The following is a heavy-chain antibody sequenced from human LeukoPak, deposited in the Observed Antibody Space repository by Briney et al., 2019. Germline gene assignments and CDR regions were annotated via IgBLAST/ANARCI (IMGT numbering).Heavy chain of an antibody. CDR2: IYPGGSIN. J-gene: IGHJ3*02. D-gene: IGHD2-15*01. Sequence: GEFLKSSCTGSGYTFTSYWIGGRREMGGRGLGWMGIIYPGGSINYANPSFQGQVTISADKSISTAYLQWTSLTASDTAMYFCARPRVVAATTSHAAFDIWGQGTLVSVSS. V-gene: IGHV5-51*01. CDR3: ARPRVVAATTSHAAFDI. CDR1: GYTFTSYW.